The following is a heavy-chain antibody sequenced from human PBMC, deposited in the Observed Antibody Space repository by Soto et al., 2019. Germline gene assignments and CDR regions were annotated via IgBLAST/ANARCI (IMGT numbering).Heavy chain of an antibody. CDR3: ARARTSDSSGLYAEAFDI. J-gene: IGHJ3*02. D-gene: IGHD3-22*01. V-gene: IGHV3-13*01. CDR1: GFTFSSYD. CDR2: IGTAGDT. Sequence: PGGSLRLSCAASGFTFSSYDMHWVRQATGKGLEWVSAIGTAGDTYYPGSVKGRFTISRENAKNSLYLQMNSLRAEDTAVYYCARARTSDSSGLYAEAFDIWGQGTMVTVSS.